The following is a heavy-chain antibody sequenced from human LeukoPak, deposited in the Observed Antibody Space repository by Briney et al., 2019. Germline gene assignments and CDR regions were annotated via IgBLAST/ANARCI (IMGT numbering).Heavy chain of an antibody. CDR1: GFTFSSYG. J-gene: IGHJ4*02. CDR3: ARNRAVAGTWDYFDY. Sequence: GGSLRLSCAASGFTFSSYGMSWVRQAPGKGLEWVSAISGSGGSTYYADSVKGRFTISRDNSKNTLYLQMNSLRAEDTAVYYCARNRAVAGTWDYFDYWGQGTLVTVSS. V-gene: IGHV3-23*01. D-gene: IGHD6-19*01. CDR2: ISGSGGST.